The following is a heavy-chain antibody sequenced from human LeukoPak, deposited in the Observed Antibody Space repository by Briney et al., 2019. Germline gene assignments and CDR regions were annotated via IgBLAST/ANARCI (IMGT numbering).Heavy chain of an antibody. CDR1: GGSFSSYY. CDR3: ARAVDGDGYPNWFDP. J-gene: IGHJ5*02. D-gene: IGHD5-24*01. V-gene: IGHV4-34*01. CDR2: INHSGST. Sequence: SETLSLTCTFYGGSFSSYYWSWVRQPPGKGLEWIGEINHSGSTTYNPSLKSQVTISVDTSKNQFSLKLSSVTAADTAVYYCARAVDGDGYPNWFDPWGQGTLVTVSS.